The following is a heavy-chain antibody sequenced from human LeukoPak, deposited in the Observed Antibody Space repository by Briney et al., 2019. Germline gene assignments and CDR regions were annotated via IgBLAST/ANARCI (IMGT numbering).Heavy chain of an antibody. J-gene: IGHJ6*02. D-gene: IGHD1-26*01. CDR2: ISSSSSTI. CDR1: GFTFSSYS. V-gene: IGHV3-48*01. Sequence: PGGSLRLSCAASGFTFSSYSMNWVRQAPGKGLEWVSYISSSSSTIYYADSVKGRFTISRDNAKNSLYLQMNSLRAEDTAVYYCARDGNLDSGSYYPYYYYGMDVWGQGTTVTVSS. CDR3: ARDGNLDSGSYYPYYYYGMDV.